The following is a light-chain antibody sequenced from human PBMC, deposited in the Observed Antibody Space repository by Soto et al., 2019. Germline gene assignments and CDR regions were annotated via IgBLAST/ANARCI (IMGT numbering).Light chain of an antibody. J-gene: IGKJ2*01. CDR1: QTRSNF. V-gene: IGKV1-39*01. Sequence: DIQMTQSPSSLSASVGDRVTITCRASQTRSNFLHWYQQKPGKAPNILIYAISNLTSGVPSRFSGSGSGTAFTLTISSLQPEDFATYYCQQRYSTPYTFGQGTKVEI. CDR2: AIS. CDR3: QQRYSTPYT.